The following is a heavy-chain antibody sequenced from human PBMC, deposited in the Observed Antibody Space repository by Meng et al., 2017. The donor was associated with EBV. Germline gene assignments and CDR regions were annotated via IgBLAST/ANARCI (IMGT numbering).Heavy chain of an antibody. J-gene: IGHJ4*02. CDR1: GFTFSSYA. CDR2: ISGSGGST. CDR3: AKVNQLLGGNDY. Sequence: EVERLEAGGGVVQPGGSLGLSFAASGFTFSSYARSWVRQAPGKGLEWVSAISGSGGSTYYADSVKGRFTISRDNSKNTLYLQMNSLRAEDTAVYYCAKVNQLLGGNDYWGQGTLVTVSS. V-gene: IGHV3-23*01. D-gene: IGHD1-26*01.